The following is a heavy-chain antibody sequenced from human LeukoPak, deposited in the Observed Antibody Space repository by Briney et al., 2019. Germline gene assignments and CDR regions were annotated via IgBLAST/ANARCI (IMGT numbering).Heavy chain of an antibody. V-gene: IGHV1-2*02. D-gene: IGHD3-10*01. Sequence: ASVKVSCTASGYTFTGYYMHWVRQAPGQGLEWMGWINPNSGGTNYAQKLQGRVTMTTDTSTSTAYMELRSLRSDDTAVYYCARDPLLWFGELPNWFDPWGQGTLVTVSS. J-gene: IGHJ5*02. CDR1: GYTFTGYY. CDR3: ARDPLLWFGELPNWFDP. CDR2: INPNSGGT.